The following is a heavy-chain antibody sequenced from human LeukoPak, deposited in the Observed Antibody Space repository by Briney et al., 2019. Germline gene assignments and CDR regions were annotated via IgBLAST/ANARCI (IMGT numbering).Heavy chain of an antibody. V-gene: IGHV4-4*07. J-gene: IGHJ4*02. Sequence: PSETLSLTCTVSGGSISSYYWSWIRQPAGKGLEWIGRIYTSGSTNYNPSLKSRVTMSVDTSKNQFSLKLSSVTAADTAVYYCARDDCGGDCYYNYYFDYWGQGTLVIVSS. CDR2: IYTSGST. CDR1: GGSISSYY. D-gene: IGHD2-21*02. CDR3: ARDDCGGDCYYNYYFDY.